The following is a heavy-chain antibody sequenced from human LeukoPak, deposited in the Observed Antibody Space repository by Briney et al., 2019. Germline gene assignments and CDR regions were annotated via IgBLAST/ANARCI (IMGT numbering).Heavy chain of an antibody. CDR3: ARDRTTDFWSGYYTNYFDY. D-gene: IGHD3-3*01. Sequence: GGSLRLSCAASGFTFSSYWMTWVRQAPGKGLEWVATIKQDGSEKYYVDSVKGRFTISRDNAKNSLYLQMNSLRAEDTAVYYCARDRTTDFWSGYYTNYFDYWGQGTLVTVSS. V-gene: IGHV3-7*01. J-gene: IGHJ4*02. CDR2: IKQDGSEK. CDR1: GFTFSSYW.